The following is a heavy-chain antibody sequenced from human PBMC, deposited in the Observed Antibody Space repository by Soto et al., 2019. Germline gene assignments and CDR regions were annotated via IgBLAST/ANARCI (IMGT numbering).Heavy chain of an antibody. V-gene: IGHV3-21*01. J-gene: IGHJ4*02. D-gene: IGHD4-17*01. Sequence: GGSLRLSCAASGFTFSSYSMNWVRQAPGKGLEWVSSISSSSSYINYADSVKGRFTISRDNAKNSLYLQMNSLRAEDTAVYYCARVRDYGEITSPFDYWGQGTLVTVSS. CDR1: GFTFSSYS. CDR2: ISSSSSYI. CDR3: ARVRDYGEITSPFDY.